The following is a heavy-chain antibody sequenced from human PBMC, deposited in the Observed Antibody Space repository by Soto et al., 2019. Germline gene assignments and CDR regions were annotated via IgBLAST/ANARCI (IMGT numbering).Heavy chain of an antibody. CDR3: AREWEVRGVSSLYYYYYGMDV. Sequence: SETLSLTCAVYGGSFSGYYWSWIRQPPGKGLEWIGEINHSGSTNYNPSLKSRVTISVDTSKNQFSLKLSSVTAADTAVYYCAREWEVRGVSSLYYYYYGMDVWGQGTTVTVSS. CDR2: INHSGST. J-gene: IGHJ6*02. V-gene: IGHV4-34*01. D-gene: IGHD3-10*01. CDR1: GGSFSGYY.